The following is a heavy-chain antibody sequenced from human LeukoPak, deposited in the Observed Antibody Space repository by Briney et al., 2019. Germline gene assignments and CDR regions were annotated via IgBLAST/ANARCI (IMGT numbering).Heavy chain of an antibody. V-gene: IGHV3-23*01. CDR2: VNADGGNT. Sequence: PGGSLRLSCAASGFTFDNYRMSWVRQAPGKGLEWVSTVNADGGNTYYADSVKGRFTISRDNSKGTLILQMNSLRVEDTALYYCAKGSSGYFADLWGQGTLVTVSS. CDR3: AKGSSGYFADL. CDR1: GFTFDNYR. D-gene: IGHD3-22*01. J-gene: IGHJ5*02.